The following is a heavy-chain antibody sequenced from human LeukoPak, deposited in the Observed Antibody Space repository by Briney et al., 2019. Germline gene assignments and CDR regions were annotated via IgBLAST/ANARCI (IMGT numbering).Heavy chain of an antibody. J-gene: IGHJ4*02. Sequence: SGPTLVKPTQTLMLTWSFSGFLRPPGGGTVGWVGQSPGKSMEWLDLSYWHDDKRYSTSLRRRLTITKDTSENLVVLTLTNMDPVDSATYYCAHSHFDILTCPFDFWGQGTLVTVSS. D-gene: IGHD3-9*01. CDR2: SYWHDDK. CDR3: AHSHFDILTCPFDF. CDR1: GFLRPPGGGT. V-gene: IGHV2-5*01.